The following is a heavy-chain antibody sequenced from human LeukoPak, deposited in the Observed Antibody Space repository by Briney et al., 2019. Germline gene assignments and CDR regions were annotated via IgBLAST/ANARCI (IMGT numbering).Heavy chain of an antibody. J-gene: IGHJ4*02. Sequence: GGSLRLSCVASGFTFRNYVIHWVRQAPGKGLEWVAVTSSDLNVKLYADSVKGRFTISRDNSRSTLYLQMNSLRPEDTAIYYCAREGYYGSGSPPSLYFDYWGQGTLVTGSS. CDR2: TSSDLNVK. V-gene: IGHV3-30-3*01. D-gene: IGHD3-10*01. CDR1: GFTFRNYV. CDR3: AREGYYGSGSPPSLYFDY.